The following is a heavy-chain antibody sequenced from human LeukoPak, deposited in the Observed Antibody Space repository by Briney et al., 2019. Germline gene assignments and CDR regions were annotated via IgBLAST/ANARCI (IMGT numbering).Heavy chain of an antibody. D-gene: IGHD3-10*01. J-gene: IGHJ4*02. CDR1: GFTFSSYE. CDR3: ARVYYGSGSYLFY. V-gene: IGHV3-48*03. Sequence: GGSLRLSCAASGFTFSSYEMNWVRQAPGKGLEWVSYISSSGDTIYYADSVKGRFTISRDNAKNSLYLQMNRLRAEDTAVYYCARVYYGSGSYLFYWGQGTLVTVSS. CDR2: ISSSGDTI.